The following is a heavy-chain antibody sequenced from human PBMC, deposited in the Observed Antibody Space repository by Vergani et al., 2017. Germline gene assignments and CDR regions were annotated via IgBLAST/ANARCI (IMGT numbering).Heavy chain of an antibody. CDR1: GDSISSGNYY. V-gene: IGHV4-61*02. CDR2: IYSRGST. J-gene: IGHJ3*02. D-gene: IGHD1-26*01. Sequence: QVQLQESGPGLLKPSQTLSLTCSVAGDSISSGNYYWNWIRQPAGKGLEWMGRIYSRGSTRYNPSIKSRITMSLDTSKNQFSLSLSSVTAADTAVYYCARGTFLHAFHNLGQGTVVTVSS. CDR3: ARGTFLHAFHN.